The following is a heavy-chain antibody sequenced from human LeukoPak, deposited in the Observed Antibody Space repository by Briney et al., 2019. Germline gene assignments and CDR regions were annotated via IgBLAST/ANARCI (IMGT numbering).Heavy chain of an antibody. D-gene: IGHD3-22*01. J-gene: IGHJ4*02. CDR3: ARDVPTYYYDSSGHDY. Sequence: GGSLRLSCAASGFTFSTYAMHWVRQAPGKGLEYVSAISTNGDSTYYADSVKGRFTISRDNAKNSLYLQMNSLRAEDTAVYYCARDVPTYYYDSSGHDYWGQGTLVTVSS. CDR2: ISTNGDST. CDR1: GFTFSTYA. V-gene: IGHV3-64*04.